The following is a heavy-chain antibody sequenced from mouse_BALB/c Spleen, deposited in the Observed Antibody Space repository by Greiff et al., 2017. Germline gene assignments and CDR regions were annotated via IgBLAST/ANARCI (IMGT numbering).Heavy chain of an antibody. Sequence: VQLQQSGPGLVQPSQSLSITCTVSGFSLTSYGVHWVRQSPGKGLEWLGVIWSDGSTDYNAAFISRLSISKDNSKSQVFFKMNSLQANDTAIYYCARRGYGSSYFWYFDVWGAGTTVTVSS. J-gene: IGHJ1*01. V-gene: IGHV2-2*02. CDR1: GFSLTSYG. CDR2: IWSDGST. D-gene: IGHD1-1*01. CDR3: ARRGYGSSYFWYFDV.